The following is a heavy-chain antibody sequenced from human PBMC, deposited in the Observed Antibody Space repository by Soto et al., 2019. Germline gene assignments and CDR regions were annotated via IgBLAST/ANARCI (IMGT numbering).Heavy chain of an antibody. D-gene: IGHD2-21*02. CDR3: AKEAFVVVTAPDFDS. CDR1: GFTFSSYG. V-gene: IGHV3-30*18. CDR2: ISYDGSNK. J-gene: IGHJ4*02. Sequence: QVQLVESGGGVVQPGRSLRLSCAASGFTFSSYGMHWVRQAPGKGLEWVAVISYDGSNKYYADSVKGRFTISRDNSKNTLYLQMNSLRAEDTAVYYCAKEAFVVVTAPDFDSWGQGTLVTVSS.